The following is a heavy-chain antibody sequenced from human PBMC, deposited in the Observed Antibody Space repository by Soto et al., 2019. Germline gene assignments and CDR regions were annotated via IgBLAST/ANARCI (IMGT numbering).Heavy chain of an antibody. Sequence: GASVKVSCKTSGYTFTSYDINWVRHATGQGLEWMGWMNPNTGNTGYAQKFQGRVTMTRNTSISTAYMELSSLRSEDTAVYFCARGDRSGYSACDSWGQGRRVTVS. J-gene: IGHJ5*01. D-gene: IGHD3-22*01. V-gene: IGHV1-8*01. CDR3: ARGDRSGYSACDS. CDR1: GYTFTSYD. CDR2: MNPNTGNT.